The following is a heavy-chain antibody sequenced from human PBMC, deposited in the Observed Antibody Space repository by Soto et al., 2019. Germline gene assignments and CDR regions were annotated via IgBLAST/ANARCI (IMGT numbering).Heavy chain of an antibody. D-gene: IGHD3-3*01. CDR1: GYTFTSYG. V-gene: IGHV1-18*01. CDR2: ISAHSGNT. CDR3: ARGADFWSGYRWFVP. J-gene: IGHJ5*02. Sequence: GASVKVSCKAAGYTFTSYGISWVRQAPGQGLEWMGWISAHSGNTNYAQHIQGRVTMTTDTSTSTAYMELRSLRSDDTAVYFCARGADFWSGYRWFVPWGQGTLVTVSS.